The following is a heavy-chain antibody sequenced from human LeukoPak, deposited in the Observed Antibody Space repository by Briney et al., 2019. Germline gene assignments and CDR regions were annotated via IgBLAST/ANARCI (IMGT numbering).Heavy chain of an antibody. CDR2: IYYSGST. CDR3: ARGWQYQLLFYFDY. Sequence: SETLSLTCTVSGVSVSSGSYYWSWIRQPPGKGLEWIGYIYYSGSTNYNPSLKSRVTISVDTSKNQFSLKLSSVTAADTAVYYCARGWQYQLLFYFDYWGQGTLVTVSS. CDR1: GVSVSSGSYY. V-gene: IGHV4-61*01. D-gene: IGHD2-2*01. J-gene: IGHJ4*02.